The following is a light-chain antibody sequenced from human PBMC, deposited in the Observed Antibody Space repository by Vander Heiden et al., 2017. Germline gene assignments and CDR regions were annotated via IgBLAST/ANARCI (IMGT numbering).Light chain of an antibody. Sequence: DIQMTQSPSSLSASVGDRVTITCRASQSISSYLNWYQQKPGKAPKLLIYAASSLQSAVPSPYSGRGSGSDFTLTISMMQLEDYATYYCQQSDGAPKTFGPGTKVEIK. V-gene: IGKV1-39*01. CDR3: QQSDGAPKT. CDR2: AAS. CDR1: QSISSY. J-gene: IGKJ1*01.